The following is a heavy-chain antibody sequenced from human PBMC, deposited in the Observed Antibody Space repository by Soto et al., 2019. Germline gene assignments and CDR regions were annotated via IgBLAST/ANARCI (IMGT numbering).Heavy chain of an antibody. CDR1: ADAFTSYY. J-gene: IGHJ5*02. Sequence: SAQVCCGAPADAFTSYYIHWVRPALAHGLKAMGIINPNGGSTRFAQTFHGRITMTTDKSTSTVYMELRSPRSEDTAVYYCARSPGAVFSIIIEGSNWLGPWGQGSLFSVSS. CDR3: ARSPGAVFSIIIEGSNWLGP. CDR2: INPNGGST. D-gene: IGHD1-26*01. V-gene: IGHV1-46*01.